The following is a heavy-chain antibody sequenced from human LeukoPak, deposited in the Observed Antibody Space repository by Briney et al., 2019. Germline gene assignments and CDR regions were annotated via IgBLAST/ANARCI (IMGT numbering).Heavy chain of an antibody. J-gene: IGHJ5*02. Sequence: ASVKVSCKASGYTFIDHFLHWVRQAPGQGREWMGWINPESGGTKYAQRFQGRVTMTRDTSITTAFMELRRLKSDDTALYFCARDIALAATNWFDPWGQGTLVTVSS. CDR3: ARDIALAATNWFDP. D-gene: IGHD6-19*01. CDR2: INPESGGT. CDR1: GYTFIDHF. V-gene: IGHV1-2*02.